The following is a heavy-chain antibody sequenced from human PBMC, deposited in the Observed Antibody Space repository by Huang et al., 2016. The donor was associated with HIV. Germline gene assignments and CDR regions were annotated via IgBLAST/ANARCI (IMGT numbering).Heavy chain of an antibody. D-gene: IGHD6-13*01. Sequence: QVQLVEFGGGVVQPGRSLRISCAASGFTSSSYGMDWGGQAPGKGVGWVAVISEDAQTKYYADSVKGRFSISRDKSKTTVYLQLNSLRLEDTAVYYCAKGGSAAAVLDFWGQGTLVTVSS. V-gene: IGHV3-30*18. J-gene: IGHJ4*02. CDR3: AKGGSAAAVLDF. CDR2: ISEDAQTK. CDR1: GFTSSSYG.